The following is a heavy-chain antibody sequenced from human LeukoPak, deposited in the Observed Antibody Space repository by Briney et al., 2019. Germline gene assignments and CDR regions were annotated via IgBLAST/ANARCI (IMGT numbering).Heavy chain of an antibody. Sequence: PGGSLRLSCAASGFTFSSYAMSWVRQAPGKGLEWVSVISGSGGATYYADSVKGRLTISRDNSKNTLFLQMNSLRAEDTAVYYCARVGYSSSWSHIDYWGQGTLVTVSS. V-gene: IGHV3-23*01. J-gene: IGHJ4*02. CDR3: ARVGYSSSWSHIDY. D-gene: IGHD6-13*01. CDR2: ISGSGGAT. CDR1: GFTFSSYA.